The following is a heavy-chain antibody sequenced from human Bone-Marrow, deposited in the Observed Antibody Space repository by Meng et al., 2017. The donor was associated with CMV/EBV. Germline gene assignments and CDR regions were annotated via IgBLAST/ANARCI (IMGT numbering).Heavy chain of an antibody. CDR1: GYTLTELS. Sequence: VPLLKVGAEVKKPGASVKVSCKVSGYTLTELSMHWVRQAPGKGLEWMGGFDPEDGETIYAQKFQGRVTMTEDTSTDTAYMELSSLRSEDTAVYYCATSIAAAGTGFDYWAQGALVTVSS. D-gene: IGHD6-13*01. CDR2: FDPEDGET. J-gene: IGHJ4*02. V-gene: IGHV1-24*01. CDR3: ATSIAAAGTGFDY.